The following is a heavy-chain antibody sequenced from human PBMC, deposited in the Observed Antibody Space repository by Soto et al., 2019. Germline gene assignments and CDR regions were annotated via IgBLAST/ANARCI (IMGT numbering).Heavy chain of an antibody. D-gene: IGHD6-6*01. Sequence: SETLSLTCTVSGGSIGSGGYYWSWIRQHPGKGLEWIGYIYYSGSTYYNPSLKSRVTISVDTSKNQLSLKLSSVTAADTAVYYCASVMGSSSRSYYYGMDVWGQGTTVTVSS. J-gene: IGHJ6*02. CDR3: ASVMGSSSRSYYYGMDV. V-gene: IGHV4-31*03. CDR1: GGSIGSGGYY. CDR2: IYYSGST.